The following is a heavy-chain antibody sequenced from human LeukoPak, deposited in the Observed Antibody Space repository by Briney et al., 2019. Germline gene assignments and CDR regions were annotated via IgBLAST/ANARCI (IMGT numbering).Heavy chain of an antibody. J-gene: IGHJ4*02. D-gene: IGHD6-19*01. Sequence: SETLSLTCTVSGGSISGSRKYWGWIRQPPGKGLEWIGSIYYSGSTYYNPSLKSRVTISVDTSKNQFSLKLSSVTAADTAVYYCAREEVIAVAANWGQGTLVTVSS. CDR2: IYYSGST. CDR3: AREEVIAVAAN. V-gene: IGHV4-39*02. CDR1: GGSISGSRKY.